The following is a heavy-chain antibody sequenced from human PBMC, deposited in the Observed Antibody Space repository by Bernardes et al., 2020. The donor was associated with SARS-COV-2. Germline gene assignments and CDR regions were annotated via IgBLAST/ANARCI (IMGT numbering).Heavy chain of an antibody. CDR3: ARDLYYYYYMDV. Sequence: SCKASGFTFSSYSMNWVRQAPGKGLEWVSYISSSSSTIYYADSVKGRFTISRDNAKNSLYLQMNSLRAEDTAVYYCARDLYYYYYMDVWGKGTTVTVSS. J-gene: IGHJ6*03. CDR2: ISSSSSTI. V-gene: IGHV3-48*04. CDR1: GFTFSSYS.